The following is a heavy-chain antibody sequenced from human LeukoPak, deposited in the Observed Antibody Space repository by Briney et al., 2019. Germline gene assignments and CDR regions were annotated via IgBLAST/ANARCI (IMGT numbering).Heavy chain of an antibody. Sequence: SETLSLTRTVSGGSISSYYWSWIRQPPGKGLEWIGYIYYSGSTNYNPSLKSRVTISVDTSKNQFSLKLSSVTAADTAVYYCARSTGDGYTWLGGYYYYMDVWGKGTTVTVSS. V-gene: IGHV4-59*01. J-gene: IGHJ6*03. CDR1: GGSISSYY. CDR2: IYYSGST. CDR3: ARSTGDGYTWLGGYYYYMDV. D-gene: IGHD5-24*01.